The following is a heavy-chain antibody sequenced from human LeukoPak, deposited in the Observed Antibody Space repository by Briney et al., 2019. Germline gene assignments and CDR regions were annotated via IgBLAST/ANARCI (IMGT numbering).Heavy chain of an antibody. CDR2: IIPIFGTA. J-gene: IGHJ4*02. Sequence: SVKVSCKASGGTFSSYAISWVRQAPGQGLEWMGGIIPIFGTANYAQKFQGRVTITADKSTSTAYMELSSLRSEDTAVYYCARHPLDIVVVPAASYFDYWGQGTLVTVSS. CDR3: ARHPLDIVVVPAASYFDY. CDR1: GGTFSSYA. V-gene: IGHV1-69*06. D-gene: IGHD2-2*03.